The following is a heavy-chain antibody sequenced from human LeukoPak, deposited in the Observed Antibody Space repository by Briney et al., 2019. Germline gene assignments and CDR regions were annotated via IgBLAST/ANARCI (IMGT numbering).Heavy chain of an antibody. V-gene: IGHV1-2*06. J-gene: IGHJ5*02. CDR2: INPNSGGT. Sequence: GASVKVSCKASGYTFTGYYMHWVRQAPGQGLEWMGRINPNSGGTNYAQKFQGRVTMTRDTSISTAYMELSRLRSDDTAVYYCARDVRYCGGDCPPWGQGTLVTVSS. CDR1: GYTFTGYY. CDR3: ARDVRYCGGDCPP. D-gene: IGHD2-21*02.